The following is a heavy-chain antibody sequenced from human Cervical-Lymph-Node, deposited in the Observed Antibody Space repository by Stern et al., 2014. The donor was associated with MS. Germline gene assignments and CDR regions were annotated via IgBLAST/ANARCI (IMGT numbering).Heavy chain of an antibody. J-gene: IGHJ4*02. CDR3: ALSAFDF. CDR1: GFTFTNYY. CDR2: INRSDDDT. V-gene: IGHV1-46*01. Sequence: QVQLVESGAEVKKTGASVKLSCKASGFTFTNYYVHWVRQAPGHGLEWMAIINRSDDDTAYAKRFQGRLTVTRDTSSSTVYMELTSLRYDDTATYYCALSAFDFWGQGTLVTVSS. D-gene: IGHD5/OR15-5a*01.